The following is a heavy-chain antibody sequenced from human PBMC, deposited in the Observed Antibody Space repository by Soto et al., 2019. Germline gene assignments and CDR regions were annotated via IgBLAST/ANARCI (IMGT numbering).Heavy chain of an antibody. D-gene: IGHD3-22*01. V-gene: IGHV1-69*13. CDR1: GGTFSSYA. Sequence: ASVKVSCKASGGTFSSYAISWVRQAPGQGLEWMGGIIPIFGTANYAQKFQGRVTITADESTSTAYMELSSLRSEDTAVYYCARADQYYDSSGQRYYYYGMDVWGQGTTVTVSS. CDR3: ARADQYYDSSGQRYYYYGMDV. J-gene: IGHJ6*02. CDR2: IIPIFGTA.